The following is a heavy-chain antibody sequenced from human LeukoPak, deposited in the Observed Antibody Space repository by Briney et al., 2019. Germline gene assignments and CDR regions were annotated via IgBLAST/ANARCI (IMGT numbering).Heavy chain of an antibody. D-gene: IGHD2-15*01. V-gene: IGHV4-38-2*02. CDR2: IYHSGST. CDR1: GYSISSGYY. Sequence: SETLSLTCTVSGYSISSGYYWGWIRQPPGKGLEWIGSIYHSGSTYYNPSLKSRVTISVDTSKNQFSLKLSSVTAADTAMYFCVVVVVPGWFDPWGQGTLVTVSS. J-gene: IGHJ5*02. CDR3: VVVVVPGWFDP.